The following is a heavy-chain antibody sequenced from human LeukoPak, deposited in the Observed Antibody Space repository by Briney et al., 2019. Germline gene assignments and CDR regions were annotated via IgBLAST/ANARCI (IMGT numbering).Heavy chain of an antibody. CDR3: ARVDVVVVPAGYYYYMDV. D-gene: IGHD2-2*03. V-gene: IGHV3-48*04. CDR1: GFTFSSYS. J-gene: IGHJ6*03. Sequence: GGSLRLSCAASGFTFSSYSMNWVRQAPGKGLEWVSYISSSSSTIYSVDSVKGRFTISRDNAKNSLYLQMNSLRAEDTAVYYCARVDVVVVPAGYYYYMDVWGKGTTVTVSS. CDR2: ISSSSSTI.